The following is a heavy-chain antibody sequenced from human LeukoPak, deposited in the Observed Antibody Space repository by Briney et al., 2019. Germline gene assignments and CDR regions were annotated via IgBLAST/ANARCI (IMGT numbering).Heavy chain of an antibody. CDR3: AILRRDVWGHFLY. Sequence: SETLSLPCTVSGGSMSSYYGSWLRQPPGEGVEGIGYIYYSGSTHYNPSLKSRVTISVDTSKNEFSLKLSSVTAADTAVYYCAILRRDVWGHFLYWGQGTLVSVPS. CDR2: IYYSGST. D-gene: IGHD5-24*01. J-gene: IGHJ4*02. CDR1: GGSMSSYY. V-gene: IGHV4-59*01.